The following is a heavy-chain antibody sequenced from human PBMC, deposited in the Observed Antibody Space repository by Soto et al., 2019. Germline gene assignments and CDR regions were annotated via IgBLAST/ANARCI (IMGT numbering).Heavy chain of an antibody. CDR1: GGSISGYY. CDR3: TRGGGAYKNGH. Sequence: SETLSLTCTVSGGSISGYYWSWIRQPPGKGLEWIGFIHYSGSTNYNPSLKSRVTMSVDTSKNQFSLKLTSVSAADTAVYYCTRGGGAYKNGHWGQGTLVTVSS. V-gene: IGHV4-59*01. J-gene: IGHJ4*02. CDR2: IHYSGST. D-gene: IGHD1-1*01.